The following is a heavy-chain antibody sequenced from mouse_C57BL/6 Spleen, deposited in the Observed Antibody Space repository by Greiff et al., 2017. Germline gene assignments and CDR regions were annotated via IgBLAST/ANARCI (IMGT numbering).Heavy chain of an antibody. J-gene: IGHJ2*01. V-gene: IGHV1-52*01. CDR1: GYTFTSYW. D-gene: IGHD3-3*01. CDR2: IDPSDSET. Sequence: QVQLKQPGAELVRPGSSVKLSCKASGYTFTSYWMHWVKQRPIQGLEWIGNIDPSDSETHYNQKFKDKATLTVDKSSSTAYMQLSSLTSEDSAVYYCARGGQEYYFDYWGQGTTLTVSS. CDR3: ARGGQEYYFDY.